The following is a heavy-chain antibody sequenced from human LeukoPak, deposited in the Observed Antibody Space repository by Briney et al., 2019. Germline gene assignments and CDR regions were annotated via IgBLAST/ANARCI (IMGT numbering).Heavy chain of an antibody. Sequence: ASVKVSCKASGYTFTGYYMHWVRQAPGQGLEWMGWINPNSGGTNYAQKFQGRVTMTRDTSISTAYMELSRLRSDDTAVYYCARPINWNLRAFDIWGQGTMVTVSS. CDR3: ARPINWNLRAFDI. CDR2: INPNSGGT. D-gene: IGHD1-20*01. J-gene: IGHJ3*02. V-gene: IGHV1-2*02. CDR1: GYTFTGYY.